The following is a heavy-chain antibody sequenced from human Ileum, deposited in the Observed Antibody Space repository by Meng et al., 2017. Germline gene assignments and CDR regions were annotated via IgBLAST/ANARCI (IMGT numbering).Heavy chain of an antibody. CDR1: GTW. J-gene: IGHJ4*02. CDR3: ATSNDRDVYYLGY. CDR2: ILQSGRT. Sequence: QVHLQESGPRLVKPSGTLSLTCAVSGTWWSWVRQPPGKGLEWIGEILQSGRTNYNPSLKSRVTISIDKSKSQISLQLSAVTAADTAVYSCATSNDRDVYYLGYWGQGTLVTVSS. V-gene: IGHV4-4*02. D-gene: IGHD3-22*01.